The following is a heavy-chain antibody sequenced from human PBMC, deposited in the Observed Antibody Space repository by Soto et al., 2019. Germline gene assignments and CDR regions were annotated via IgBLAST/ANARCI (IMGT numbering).Heavy chain of an antibody. CDR2: ISAYNGNT. J-gene: IGHJ6*02. V-gene: IGHV1-18*01. CDR3: ARDQVPPGYYYYGMDV. Sequence: ASVKVSCKASGYTFTSYSISWVRQAPGQGLEWMGWISAYNGNTNYAQKLQGRVTMTTDTSTSTADMELRSLRSDDTAVYYCARDQVPPGYYYYGMDVWGQGTTVTVSS. CDR1: GYTFTSYS.